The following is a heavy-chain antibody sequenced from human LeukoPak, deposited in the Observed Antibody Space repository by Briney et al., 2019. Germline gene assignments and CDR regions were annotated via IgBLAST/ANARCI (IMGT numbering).Heavy chain of an antibody. CDR2: IHYTGKP. CDR3: ARGRNY. J-gene: IGHJ4*02. CDR1: GGSISGHY. Sequence: SETLSLTCSVSGGSISGHYWTWIRQPPGKGLEWIGQIHYTGKPDYNPSLKSRITISVHTSKNQFSLKLSSVTAADTAVYYCARGRNYWGQGTLVTVSS. D-gene: IGHD1-14*01. V-gene: IGHV4-59*11.